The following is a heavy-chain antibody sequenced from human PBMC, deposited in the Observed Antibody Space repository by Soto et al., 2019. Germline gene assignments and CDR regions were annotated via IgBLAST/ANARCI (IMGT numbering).Heavy chain of an antibody. D-gene: IGHD2-15*01. Sequence: LRLSYAASGFTVSNYWMTWVRQAPGKGLEWMANIKEDGSEKYYVDSVEGRFTISRDNAKNSLFLQMYGLRVEDTAVYYRARDLGRAQVGFYYGLDVWGQGTTVTVSS. CDR2: IKEDGSEK. CDR1: GFTVSNYW. V-gene: IGHV3-7*01. CDR3: ARDLGRAQVGFYYGLDV. J-gene: IGHJ6*02.